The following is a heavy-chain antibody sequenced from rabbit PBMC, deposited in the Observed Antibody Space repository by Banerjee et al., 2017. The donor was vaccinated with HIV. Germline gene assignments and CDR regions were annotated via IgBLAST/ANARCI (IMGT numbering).Heavy chain of an antibody. V-gene: IGHV1S45*01. Sequence: QEQLEESGGGLVQPGGSLTLTCTASGFTISSYHMGWVRQAPGKGLEWIGCINTNSGNTVYASWAKGRFTISKTSSTAVPLQMTSLTAADAATYLCARDLAGVIGWNFNLWGPGTLVTVS. D-gene: IGHD4-1*01. CDR3: ARDLAGVIGWNFNL. J-gene: IGHJ4*01. CDR2: INTNSGNT. CDR1: GFTISSYH.